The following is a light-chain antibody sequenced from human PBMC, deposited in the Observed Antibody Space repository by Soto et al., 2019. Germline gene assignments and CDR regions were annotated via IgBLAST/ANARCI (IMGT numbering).Light chain of an antibody. V-gene: IGLV1-47*02. CDR1: SSNIGTNY. J-gene: IGLJ1*01. CDR3: ATWEGSRSGDV. Sequence: QSVLTQPPSASGTPGQRVTISCSGSSSNIGTNYVYWYQRLPGTAPQLLIYSNNQRTPWVPARFSGTKSATSASLAISGLRSVDEAHYFCATWEGSRSGDVFGTGTKVTVL. CDR2: SNN.